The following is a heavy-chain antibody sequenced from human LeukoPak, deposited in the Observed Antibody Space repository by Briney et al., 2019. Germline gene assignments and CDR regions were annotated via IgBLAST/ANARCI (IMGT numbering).Heavy chain of an antibody. Sequence: GRSLRLSCAASGFTFSSYAMHWVRQAPGKGLEWVAVISYDGSNKYYADSVKGRFTISRDNSKNTLYLQMNSLRAEDTAVYYCAKDPGYIDYWGQGTLVTVSS. D-gene: IGHD5-12*01. CDR3: AKDPGYIDY. V-gene: IGHV3-30-3*01. J-gene: IGHJ4*02. CDR2: ISYDGSNK. CDR1: GFTFSSYA.